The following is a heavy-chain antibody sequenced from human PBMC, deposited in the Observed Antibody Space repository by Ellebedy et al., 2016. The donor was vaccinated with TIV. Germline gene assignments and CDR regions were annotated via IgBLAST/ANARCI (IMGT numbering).Heavy chain of an antibody. D-gene: IGHD5-12*01. CDR1: GFTFSDYY. CDR2: ISDSATTI. V-gene: IGHV3-11*01. Sequence: PGGSLRLSCAASGFTFSDYYMHWVRQAPGQGLEWIEYISDSATTIKYADSVKGRFTVSRDNAKNSLFLQMSSLRADDTAIYYCARVLGYGGSRFYFDYWGQGSLVTVSS. CDR3: ARVLGYGGSRFYFDY. J-gene: IGHJ4*02.